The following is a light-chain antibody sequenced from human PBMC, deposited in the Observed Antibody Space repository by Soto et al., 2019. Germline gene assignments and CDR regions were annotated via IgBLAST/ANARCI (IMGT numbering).Light chain of an antibody. CDR2: TAS. CDR1: QGISTY. J-gene: IGKJ1*01. Sequence: DIQMTQSPSSPSASVGDRLTITCRASQGISTYLNWYQQKPGKAPKLLIYTASTLQSGVPSRFSGSGSETDFTLTISSLQPEDFASYSCQQNYSATWTLGQGTKVDIK. CDR3: QQNYSATWT. V-gene: IGKV1-39*01.